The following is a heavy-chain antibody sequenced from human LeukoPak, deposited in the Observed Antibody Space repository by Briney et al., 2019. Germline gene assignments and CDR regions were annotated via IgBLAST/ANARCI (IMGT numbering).Heavy chain of an antibody. CDR3: ARLIAVAGRNYYGMDV. V-gene: IGHV4-34*01. CDR1: GGSFSGYY. CDR2: INHSGST. J-gene: IGHJ6*02. Sequence: SETLSLTCAVYGGSFSGYYWSWIRQPPGKGLEWIGEINHSGSTNYNPSLKSRVTISVDTSKNQFSLKLSSVTAADTAVYYCARLIAVAGRNYYGMDVWGQGTTVTVPS. D-gene: IGHD6-19*01.